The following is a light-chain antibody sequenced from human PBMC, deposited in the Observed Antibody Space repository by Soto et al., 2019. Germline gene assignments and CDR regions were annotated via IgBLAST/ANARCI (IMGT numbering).Light chain of an antibody. Sequence: EIVLTQSQATLSVSPGDLATLSCRASESVVNKLAWYQQRPGQAPRLLIYGASTRATGISARFSGSGSGTEFTLTISSLQSEDFAVYYCQQYNNWPGTFGQGTKVDIK. CDR3: QQYNNWPGT. CDR1: ESVVNK. J-gene: IGKJ1*01. V-gene: IGKV3-15*01. CDR2: GAS.